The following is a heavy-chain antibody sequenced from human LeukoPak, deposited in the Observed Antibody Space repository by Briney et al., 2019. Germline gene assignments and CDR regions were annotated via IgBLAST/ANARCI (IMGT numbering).Heavy chain of an antibody. CDR3: AKERYDSSGYSHY. CDR2: ISSSGSTI. J-gene: IGHJ4*02. CDR1: GFTFSSYE. D-gene: IGHD3-22*01. V-gene: IGHV3-48*03. Sequence: GGSLRLSCAASGFTFSSYEMNWVRQAPGKGLEWVSYISSSGSTIYYADSVKGRFTISRDNAKNSLYLQMNSLRAEGTAVYYCAKERYDSSGYSHYWGQGTLVTVSS.